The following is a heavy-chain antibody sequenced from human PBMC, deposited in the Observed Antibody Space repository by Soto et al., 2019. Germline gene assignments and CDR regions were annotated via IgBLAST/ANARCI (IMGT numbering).Heavy chain of an antibody. CDR1: GYTFTGSY. D-gene: IGHD4-17*01. CDR2: INTNSGNT. V-gene: IGHV1-2*02. CDR3: ARRLYGDYDY. Sequence: ASVKVSCKASGYTFTGSYMHWVRQAPGQGLEWMGWINTNSGNTNYAQKLQDRVTLTTDTSTSTAYMELRSLRSDDTAVYYCARRLYGDYDYWGQGTLVTVSS. J-gene: IGHJ4*02.